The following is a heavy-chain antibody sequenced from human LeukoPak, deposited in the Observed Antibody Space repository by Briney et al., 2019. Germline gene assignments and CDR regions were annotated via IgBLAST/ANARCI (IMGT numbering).Heavy chain of an antibody. J-gene: IGHJ5*02. CDR1: GFTFSSYS. CDR3: ARAHSWGEGLDP. CDR2: ISSSSYI. V-gene: IGHV3-21*01. Sequence: GGSLRLSCAASGFTFSSYSMNWVRQAPGKGLEWVSSISSSSYIYYADSVKGRFTISRDNAKNSLYLQMNSLRAEDTAVYYCARAHSWGEGLDPWGQGTPVTVSS. D-gene: IGHD3-16*01.